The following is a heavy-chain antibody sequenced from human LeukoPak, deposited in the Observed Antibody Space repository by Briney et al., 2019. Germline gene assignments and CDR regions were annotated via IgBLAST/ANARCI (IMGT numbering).Heavy chain of an antibody. D-gene: IGHD6-19*01. J-gene: IGHJ4*02. CDR1: GGSISSSSYY. Sequence: PSETLSLTCTVSGGSISSSSYYWGWIRQPPGKGLEWIGYIYYSGSTNYNPSLKSRVTISVDTSKNQFSLKLSSVTAADTAVYYCARAAKQWLAFDYWGQGTLVTVSS. CDR2: IYYSGST. CDR3: ARAAKQWLAFDY. V-gene: IGHV4-61*05.